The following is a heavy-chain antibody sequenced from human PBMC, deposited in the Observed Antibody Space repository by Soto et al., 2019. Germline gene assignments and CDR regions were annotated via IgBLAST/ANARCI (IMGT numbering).Heavy chain of an antibody. Sequence: QVQLQESGPGLVKTSDTLSLTCTVSGGSITPYYWSWIRQPPGEGLEWIGYFSYSWKTGYNPSLKSRVSMSIDTSKNEFSLKLTSLTAADAATYYCARQQYTVVTAFDVWGQGTTVAVSS. J-gene: IGHJ3*01. CDR2: FSYSWKT. CDR1: GGSITPYY. D-gene: IGHD2-15*01. V-gene: IGHV4-59*07. CDR3: ARQQYTVVTAFDV.